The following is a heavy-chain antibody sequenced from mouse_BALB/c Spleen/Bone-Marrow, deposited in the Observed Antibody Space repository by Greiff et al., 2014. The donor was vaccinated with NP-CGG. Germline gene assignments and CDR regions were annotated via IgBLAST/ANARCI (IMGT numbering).Heavy chain of an antibody. D-gene: IGHD2-3*01. V-gene: IGHV1S53*01. Sequence: VQLQESGAELVKPGASVKLSCKASGYTFTDNYMHWVKQRPEQGLEWIGSIYPGNGDTKYNQKFKGKATITADKSSNTAYLQLNSLTSEDSAVYYCERSGGYCYGFAYWGQGTLVTVS. CDR1: GYTFTDNY. CDR2: IYPGNGDT. CDR3: ERSGGYCYGFAY. J-gene: IGHJ3*01.